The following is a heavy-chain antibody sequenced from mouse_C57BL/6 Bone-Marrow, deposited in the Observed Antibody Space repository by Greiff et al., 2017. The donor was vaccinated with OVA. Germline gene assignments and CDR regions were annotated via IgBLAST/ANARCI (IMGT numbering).Heavy chain of an antibody. Sequence: DVHLVESGGGLVKPGGSLKLSCAASGFTFSDYGMHWVRQAPEKGLEWVAYISSGSSTIYYADTVKGRFTISRDNAKNTLFLQMTSLRSEDTAMYYCAREGPYYGYFDVWGTGTTVTVSS. CDR3: AREGPYYGYFDV. CDR1: GFTFSDYG. V-gene: IGHV5-17*01. J-gene: IGHJ1*03. D-gene: IGHD2-10*01. CDR2: ISSGSSTI.